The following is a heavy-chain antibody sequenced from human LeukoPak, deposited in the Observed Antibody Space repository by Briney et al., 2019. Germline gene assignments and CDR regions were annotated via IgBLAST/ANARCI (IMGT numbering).Heavy chain of an antibody. V-gene: IGHV1-2*02. Sequence: ASVKVSRKASGYSLTGYFIHWVRQAPGQGLEWMGCIDPNSGDTKYAQKFQGRVSMPRDTSTRTAYMELSRLRSDDTAVYFCARSGSTGYSLDYWGQGTLVTVSS. D-gene: IGHD3-22*01. J-gene: IGHJ4*02. CDR3: ARSGSTGYSLDY. CDR1: GYSLTGYF. CDR2: IDPNSGDT.